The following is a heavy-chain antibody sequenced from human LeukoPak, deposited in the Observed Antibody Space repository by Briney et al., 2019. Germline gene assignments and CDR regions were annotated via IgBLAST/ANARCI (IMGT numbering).Heavy chain of an antibody. CDR3: ARAEWELPHY. Sequence: ASVTVSFTASGYTFTSYYMHWVRQAPRQGLEWMGIINPSGGSTSYAQKFQGRVTMTRDTSTSTVYMELSSLRSEDTAVYYCARAEWELPHYWGQGTLVTVSS. D-gene: IGHD1-26*01. V-gene: IGHV1-46*01. CDR1: GYTFTSYY. CDR2: INPSGGST. J-gene: IGHJ4*02.